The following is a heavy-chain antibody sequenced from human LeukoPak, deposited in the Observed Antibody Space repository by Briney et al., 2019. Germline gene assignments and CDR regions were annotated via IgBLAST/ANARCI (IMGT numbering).Heavy chain of an antibody. Sequence: PSETLSLTCTVSGGTISSYYWSWIRQPPGKGLEWIGYIYYSGSTNYNPSLKSRVTISVDTSRNQFSLKLSSVTAADTAVYYCARGAGWLIDYWGQGILVTVSS. D-gene: IGHD3-16*01. V-gene: IGHV4-59*08. CDR3: ARGAGWLIDY. J-gene: IGHJ4*02. CDR2: IYYSGST. CDR1: GGTISSYY.